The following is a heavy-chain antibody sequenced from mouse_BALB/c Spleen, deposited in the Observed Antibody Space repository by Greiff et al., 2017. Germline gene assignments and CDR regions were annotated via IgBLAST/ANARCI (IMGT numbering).Heavy chain of an antibody. CDR3: ARPVDD. CDR2: ISSGGGST. V-gene: IGHV5-12-1*01. CDR1: GFAFSSYD. Sequence: EVHLVESGGGLVKPGGSLTLSCAASGFAFSSYDMSWVRQTPEKRLEWVAYISSGGGSTYYPDTVKGRFTISRDNAKNTLYLQMSSLKSEDTAMYYCARPVDDWGQGTSVTVSS. J-gene: IGHJ4*01.